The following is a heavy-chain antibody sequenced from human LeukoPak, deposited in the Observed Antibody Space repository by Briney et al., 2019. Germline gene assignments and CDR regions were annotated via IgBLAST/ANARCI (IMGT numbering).Heavy chain of an antibody. Sequence: SETLSLTCTVSGGSIRSYYWSWIRQPPGKGLEWIGYIYYSGSTDSNPSLKSRVTMSVDTSKNQFSLKLSSVTAADTAVYYCARGAIRYGMDVWGQGTTVTVSS. CDR3: ARGAIRYGMDV. D-gene: IGHD2-21*01. J-gene: IGHJ6*02. CDR2: IYYSGST. CDR1: GGSIRSYY. V-gene: IGHV4-59*12.